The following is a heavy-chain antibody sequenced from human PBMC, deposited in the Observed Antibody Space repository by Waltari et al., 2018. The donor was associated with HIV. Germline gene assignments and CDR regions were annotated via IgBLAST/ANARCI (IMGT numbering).Heavy chain of an antibody. CDR2: IRSSSSYI. Sequence: EVQLVESGGGLVKPGGSLRLSCAASGFTFSSYSMTWVRQAPGKGLEWGSSIRSSSSYIYYADSVKGRFTIARDNAKNSLYLQMNSLRAEDTAVYYCARDTSFWSSPDLDAFDIWGQGTMVTVSS. D-gene: IGHD3-3*01. CDR1: GFTFSSYS. CDR3: ARDTSFWSSPDLDAFDI. V-gene: IGHV3-21*01. J-gene: IGHJ3*02.